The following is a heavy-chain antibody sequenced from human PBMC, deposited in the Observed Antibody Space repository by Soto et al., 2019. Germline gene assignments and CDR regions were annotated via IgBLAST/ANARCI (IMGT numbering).Heavy chain of an antibody. V-gene: IGHV5-51*01. CDR3: ARHSVVVPAATYGMDV. CDR2: IYPGDSET. CDR1: GYSFTSYW. D-gene: IGHD2-2*01. J-gene: IGHJ6*02. Sequence: GESLKISCKGSGYSFTSYWIGWVRQMPGKGLEWMGIIYPGDSETRYSPSFQGQVTISADKSISTAYLQWSSLKASDTAMYYCARHSVVVPAATYGMDVWGQGTTVTVSS.